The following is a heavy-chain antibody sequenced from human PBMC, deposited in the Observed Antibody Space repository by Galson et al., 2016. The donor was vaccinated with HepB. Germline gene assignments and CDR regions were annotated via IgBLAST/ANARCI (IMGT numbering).Heavy chain of an antibody. Sequence: QSGAEVKKPGESLKISCKGSGYSFTSHWIGWVRQMPGKGLEWMGISYPGESDTRNSPSFQGQVTISVDKSISTAYLQWSSLKASDTAMYYCARLGEYSDLPFDYWGQGTLVTVSS. J-gene: IGHJ4*02. V-gene: IGHV5-51*01. CDR3: ARLGEYSDLPFDY. CDR1: GYSFTSHW. D-gene: IGHD3-16*01. CDR2: SYPGESDT.